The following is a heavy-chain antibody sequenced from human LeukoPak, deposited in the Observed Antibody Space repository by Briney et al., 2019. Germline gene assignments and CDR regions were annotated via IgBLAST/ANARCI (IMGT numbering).Heavy chain of an antibody. CDR1: GYTFTSYG. V-gene: IGHV1-18*01. Sequence: ASVKVSCKASGYTFTSYGISWVRQAPGQGLEWMGWISAYNGNTNYAQKLQGRVTMTTDTSTSTAYMELRSLRSDDTAVYYCARVVGSSWYSGYYYYYMDVWGKGTTVTVSS. CDR3: ARVVGSSWYSGYYYYYMDV. CDR2: ISAYNGNT. D-gene: IGHD6-13*01. J-gene: IGHJ6*03.